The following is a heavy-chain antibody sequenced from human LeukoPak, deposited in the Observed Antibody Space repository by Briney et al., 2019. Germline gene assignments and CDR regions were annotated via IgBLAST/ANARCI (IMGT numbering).Heavy chain of an antibody. CDR1: GDTFGSYA. J-gene: IGHJ4*02. CDR2: TIPILGIA. D-gene: IGHD3-22*01. CDR3: ASQFLLPFDY. V-gene: IGHV1-69*04. Sequence: SVKVSCKAPGDTFGSYAISWVRQAHGQGLEWMGRTIPILGIAKYAQKFQGRLTTTADTSTSTAYMELTNLRSDDTAVYYCASQFLLPFDYWGRGTLVTVSS.